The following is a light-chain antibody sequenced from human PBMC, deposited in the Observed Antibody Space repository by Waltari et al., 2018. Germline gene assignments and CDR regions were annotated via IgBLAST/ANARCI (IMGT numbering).Light chain of an antibody. CDR1: TSNFGRNA. J-gene: IGLJ2*01. Sequence: QSVLTQPPSASGTPGQRVSISCSGSTSNFGRNAVSWYQHLPGAAPSLLIYNTNQRPSGGPGRFSGAKSGTSASLAISGLQSEDECDYYCAAWDDNLNGPVFGGGTKLTVL. CDR2: NTN. CDR3: AAWDDNLNGPV. V-gene: IGLV1-44*01.